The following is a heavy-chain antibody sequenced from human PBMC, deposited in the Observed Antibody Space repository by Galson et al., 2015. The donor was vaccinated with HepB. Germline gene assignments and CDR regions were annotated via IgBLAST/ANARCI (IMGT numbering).Heavy chain of an antibody. CDR2: ISGSGSST. V-gene: IGHV3-23*01. D-gene: IGHD2-2*01. CDR3: ATGGDIVVVPGFFFQH. J-gene: IGHJ1*01. Sequence: SLRLSCAASGFTFSTYAMTWVRPAPGKGLEWVSAISGSGSSTYYADSVQGRFTISRDNSKNTLYLQMNSLRAEDTAVYYCATGGDIVVVPGFFFQHWGQGTLVIVSS. CDR1: GFTFSTYA.